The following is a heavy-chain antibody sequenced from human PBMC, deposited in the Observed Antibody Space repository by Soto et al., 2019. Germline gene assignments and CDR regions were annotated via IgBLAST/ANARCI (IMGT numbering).Heavy chain of an antibody. CDR3: VRGNAGSYYKGLDY. Sequence: PSETLSLTCTVSGGSISSYYWSWIRQPPEKGLEWIGYIYNSGSTKYNPSLKSRVTISVDMSKNQFSLKLTSVTAADTAVYYCVRGNAGSYYKGLDYWGQGTLVTVSS. CDR1: GGSISSYY. J-gene: IGHJ4*01. CDR2: IYNSGST. D-gene: IGHD3-10*01. V-gene: IGHV4-59*01.